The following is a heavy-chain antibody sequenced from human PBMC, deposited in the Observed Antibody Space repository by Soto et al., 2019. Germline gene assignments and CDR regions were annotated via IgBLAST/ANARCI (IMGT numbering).Heavy chain of an antibody. D-gene: IGHD2-21*01. V-gene: IGHV3-21*01. CDR1: GFTFSDYN. CDR2: IASRSNYI. CDR3: ARNRRIAVEMDV. Sequence: GGALRLSCVASGFTFSDYNMNWLRHTPGKGLEWVSSIASRSNYIYYADSLKGRFTVSRDNARNSLYLQVDNLRAEDTAVYYCARNRRIAVEMDVWGQGTTVTVSS. J-gene: IGHJ6*02.